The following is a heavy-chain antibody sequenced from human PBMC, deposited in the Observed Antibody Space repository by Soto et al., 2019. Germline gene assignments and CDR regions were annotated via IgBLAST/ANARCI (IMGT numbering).Heavy chain of an antibody. CDR1: GYTFTDYF. Sequence: GASVKVSCKASGYTFTDYFIHWVRQAPGQGLEWMGWINPIFGTANYAQKFQGRVTITADKSTSTAYMELSSLRSEDTAVYYCAREGQGSGYYYDMDVWGQGTTVTVSS. J-gene: IGHJ6*02. CDR3: AREGQGSGYYYDMDV. V-gene: IGHV1-69*06. CDR2: INPIFGTA. D-gene: IGHD3-3*01.